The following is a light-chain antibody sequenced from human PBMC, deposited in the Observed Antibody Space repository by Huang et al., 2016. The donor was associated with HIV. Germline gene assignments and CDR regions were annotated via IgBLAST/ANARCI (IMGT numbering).Light chain of an antibody. J-gene: IGKJ1*01. CDR2: KVA. V-gene: IGKV2-30*02. CDR1: QSLVHSDGNTY. CDR3: MQGTHWPPGT. Sequence: DVVMTQSPLSLPVTLGQPASISCRSSQSLVHSDGNTYLNWFQQRPGQSPRRLSYKVANRDSGVPDRFSGSGSGTDFTLKISRGEAEDVGVYYCMQGTHWPPGTFGQGTKVEIK.